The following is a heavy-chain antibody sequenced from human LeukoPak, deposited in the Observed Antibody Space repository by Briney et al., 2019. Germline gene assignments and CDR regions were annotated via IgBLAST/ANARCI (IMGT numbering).Heavy chain of an antibody. D-gene: IGHD3-10*01. V-gene: IGHV4-4*07. CDR1: GGSISTH. Sequence: SETLSLTCTVSGGSISTHWSWIRQPAGKGLEWIGRIYSSGSTNYNTSLMTRLTMSVDTSKNQISLNLHSVTAADTAVYYCARDLIHGSGTYFNPLGYWGLGILVTVSS. J-gene: IGHJ4*02. CDR3: ARDLIHGSGTYFNPLGY. CDR2: IYSSGST.